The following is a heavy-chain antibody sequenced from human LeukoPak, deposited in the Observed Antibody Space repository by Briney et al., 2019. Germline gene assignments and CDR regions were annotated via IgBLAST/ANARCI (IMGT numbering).Heavy chain of an antibody. CDR1: GFTFSSYG. V-gene: IGHV3-33*01. Sequence: PGRSLRLSCAASGFTFSSYGMHWVRQAPGKGLEWVAVIWYDGSNKYYADSVKGRFTISRDNSKNTLCLQMNSLRAEDTAVYYCARDSVGLPSDYWGQGTLVTVSS. J-gene: IGHJ4*02. D-gene: IGHD1-26*01. CDR2: IWYDGSNK. CDR3: ARDSVGLPSDY.